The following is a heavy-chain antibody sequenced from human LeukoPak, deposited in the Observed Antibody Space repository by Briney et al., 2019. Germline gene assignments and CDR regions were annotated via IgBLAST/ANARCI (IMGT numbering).Heavy chain of an antibody. CDR3: AGYSSSWYRRDY. CDR2: IYYSGST. J-gene: IGHJ4*02. Sequence: PSETLSLTCAVYGGSFSGYYWSWIRQPPGKGLEWIGYIYYSGSTNYNPSLKSRVTISVDTSKNQFSLKLSSVTAADTAVYYCAGYSSSWYRRDYWGQGTLVTVSS. D-gene: IGHD6-13*01. V-gene: IGHV4-59*01. CDR1: GGSFSGYY.